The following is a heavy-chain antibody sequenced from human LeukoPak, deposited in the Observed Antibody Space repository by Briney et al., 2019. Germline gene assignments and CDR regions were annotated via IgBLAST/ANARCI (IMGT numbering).Heavy chain of an antibody. CDR1: GGSISSSSYY. CDR3: ARLDYGGHYFDY. V-gene: IGHV4-39*01. CDR2: IYYSGST. Sequence: PETLSLTCTVSGGSISSSSYYWGWIRQPPGKGLEWIGNIYYSGSTYYNPSLTSRVTISVDTSKNQFSLKLSSVTAADTAVYYCARLDYGGHYFDYWGQGTLVTVSS. J-gene: IGHJ4*02. D-gene: IGHD4-17*01.